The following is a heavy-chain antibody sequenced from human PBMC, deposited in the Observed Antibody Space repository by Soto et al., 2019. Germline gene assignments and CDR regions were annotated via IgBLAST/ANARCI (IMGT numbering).Heavy chain of an antibody. CDR1: GGSFSGYY. V-gene: IGHV4-34*01. CDR2: INHSGST. Sequence: PSETLSLTCAVYGGSFSGYYWSWIRQPPGKGLEWIGEINHSGSTNYNPSLKSRVTISIDTSKNHFSLKLSSVTAADTAVYYCARPATRTDYYDSSGPSNDYWGQGTLVTVSS. D-gene: IGHD3-22*01. J-gene: IGHJ4*02. CDR3: ARPATRTDYYDSSGPSNDY.